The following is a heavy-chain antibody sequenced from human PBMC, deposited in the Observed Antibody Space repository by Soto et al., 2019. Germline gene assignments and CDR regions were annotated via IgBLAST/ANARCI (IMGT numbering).Heavy chain of an antibody. CDR1: GYTFTNYY. CDR3: ARDRRIDYGGNSYNWFDP. J-gene: IGHJ5*02. V-gene: IGHV1-46*01. CDR2: INPVGGIT. D-gene: IGHD4-17*01. Sequence: QVQLVQSGAEVKKPGASVKVYCKASGYTFTNYYMHWVRQAPGQGLEGRGMINPVGGITTYAQKFQGRITMTRDTSTSTVYMELSSLRSEDTAVYYCARDRRIDYGGNSYNWFDPWGQGTVVTVSS.